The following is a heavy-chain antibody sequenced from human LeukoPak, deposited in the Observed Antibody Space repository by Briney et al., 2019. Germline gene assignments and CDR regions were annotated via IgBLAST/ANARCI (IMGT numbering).Heavy chain of an antibody. V-gene: IGHV3-30-3*01. CDR1: GFTFSSYA. CDR3: AKGSWIQLHYFDY. J-gene: IGHJ4*02. Sequence: GGSLRLSCAASGFTFSSYAMHWVRQAPGKELEWVAIISYDGSNKYYADSVKGRFTISRDNSRKTLYLQMNSLRAEDTAVYYCAKGSWIQLHYFDYWGQGTLVTVSS. CDR2: ISYDGSNK. D-gene: IGHD5-18*01.